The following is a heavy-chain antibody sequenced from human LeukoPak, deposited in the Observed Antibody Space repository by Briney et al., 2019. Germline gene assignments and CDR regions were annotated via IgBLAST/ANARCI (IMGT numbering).Heavy chain of an antibody. CDR3: ARDGRLWRQPFDY. J-gene: IGHJ4*02. CDR1: GGSIGSGDYY. D-gene: IGHD1-26*01. Sequence: SSQTLSLTCTVSGGSIGSGDYYWSWIRQPPGKGLEWIGYIYYSGSTYYNPSLKSRVTISVDTSKNQFSLKLSSVTAADTAVYYCARDGRLWRQPFDYWGQGTLVTVSS. CDR2: IYYSGST. V-gene: IGHV4-30-4*08.